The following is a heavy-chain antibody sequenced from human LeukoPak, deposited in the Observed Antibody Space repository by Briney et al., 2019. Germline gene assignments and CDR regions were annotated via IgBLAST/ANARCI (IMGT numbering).Heavy chain of an antibody. CDR2: IPYDGSNN. V-gene: IGHV3-30*03. CDR1: GFTFSAYG. J-gene: IGHJ3*02. CDR3: ARHLSGDDI. D-gene: IGHD4-17*01. Sequence: GGSLRLSCAASGFTFSAYGMHWVRQAPGKGLEWVAVIPYDGSNNYYADSVKGRFTISRDNSKNTLYLQMNSLRAEDTAVYYCARHLSGDDIWGQGTMVTVSS.